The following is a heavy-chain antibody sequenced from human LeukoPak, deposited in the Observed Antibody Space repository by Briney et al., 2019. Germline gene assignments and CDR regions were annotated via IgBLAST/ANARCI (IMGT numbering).Heavy chain of an antibody. J-gene: IGHJ4*02. V-gene: IGHV3-7*01. Sequence: QPGGSLRLSCAASGFTFSTYWMSWVRQAPGKGLEWVANIKQDGSDKYYVDSVKGRLTISRDNAKNSLFLQMNSLRAEDTAVYYCARVRCSSNSCFPDYWGQGTLVTVSS. CDR2: IKQDGSDK. D-gene: IGHD2-2*01. CDR1: GFTFSTYW. CDR3: ARVRCSSNSCFPDY.